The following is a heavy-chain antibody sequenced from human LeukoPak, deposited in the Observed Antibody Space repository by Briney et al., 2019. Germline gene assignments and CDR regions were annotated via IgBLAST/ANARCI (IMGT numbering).Heavy chain of an antibody. D-gene: IGHD3-22*01. J-gene: IGHJ5*02. CDR3: ARGKNHYYHSNEEGWFDP. CDR2: ISYDGSNK. V-gene: IGHV3-30-3*01. CDR1: GFTFSSYA. Sequence: GGSLRLSCAASGFTFSSYAMHWVRQAPGKGLEWVAVISYDGSNKYYADSVKGRFTISRDNSKNTLYLQMNSLRAEDTAVYYCARGKNHYYHSNEEGWFDPWGQGTLVTVSS.